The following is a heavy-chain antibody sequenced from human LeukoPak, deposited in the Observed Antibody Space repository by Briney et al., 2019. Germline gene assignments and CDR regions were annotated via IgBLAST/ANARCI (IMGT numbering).Heavy chain of an antibody. V-gene: IGHV3-30*03. Sequence: GGSLRLSCAASGFTFSSYGMHWVRQAPGKGLEWVAVISYDGSNKKYADSVKGRFTISRDNSKNTLYLQMNSLRAEDTAVYYCATSGYSGSYWGQGTLVTVSS. J-gene: IGHJ4*02. CDR3: ATSGYSGSY. CDR2: ISYDGSNK. CDR1: GFTFSSYG. D-gene: IGHD1-26*01.